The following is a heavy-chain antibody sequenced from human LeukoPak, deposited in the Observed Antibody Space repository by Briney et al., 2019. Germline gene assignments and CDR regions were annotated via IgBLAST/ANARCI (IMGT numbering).Heavy chain of an antibody. CDR1: GGSIGSYY. CDR3: ARGGLPAYYYDSSGYYLDY. Sequence: PSETLSLTCTVSGGSIGSYYWGWIQQPPGKGLEWIGYIYYSGSTNYNPSLKSRVTISVDTSKNQFSLKLSSVTAADTAVYYCARGGLPAYYYDSSGYYLDYWGQGTLVTVSS. CDR2: IYYSGST. D-gene: IGHD3-22*01. V-gene: IGHV4-59*01. J-gene: IGHJ4*02.